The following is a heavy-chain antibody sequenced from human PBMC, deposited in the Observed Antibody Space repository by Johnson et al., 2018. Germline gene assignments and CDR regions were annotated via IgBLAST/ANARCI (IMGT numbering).Heavy chain of an antibody. J-gene: IGHJ6*02. CDR1: GGSISSYY. Sequence: QVQLQESGPGLVKXSETLSLTCTVSGGSISSYYWSWIRQPPGKGLEWIGYIYYSGSTNYNPSLKSRVTISVDTSKNQFSLKLSPVTAADAAVDNCARHVKWFGDYYYGMDVWGQGTTVTVSS. CDR3: ARHVKWFGDYYYGMDV. CDR2: IYYSGST. V-gene: IGHV4-59*01. D-gene: IGHD3-10*01.